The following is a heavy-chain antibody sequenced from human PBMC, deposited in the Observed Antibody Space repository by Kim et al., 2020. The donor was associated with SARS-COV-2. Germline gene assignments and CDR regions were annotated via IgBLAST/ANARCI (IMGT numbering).Heavy chain of an antibody. CDR2: IYHSGST. V-gene: IGHV4-4*02. CDR3: ARVSGGYSYGRDYYYYYGMGV. CDR1: GGSISSSNW. J-gene: IGHJ6*02. D-gene: IGHD5-18*01. Sequence: SETLSLTCAVSGGSISSSNWWSWVRQPPGKGLEWIGEIYHSGSTNYNPSLKSRVTISVDKSKNQFSLKLSSVTAADTAVYYCARVSGGYSYGRDYYYYYGMGVWGQGTTVTVSS.